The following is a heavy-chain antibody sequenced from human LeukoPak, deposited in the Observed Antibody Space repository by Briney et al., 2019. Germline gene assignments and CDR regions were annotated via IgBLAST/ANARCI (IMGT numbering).Heavy chain of an antibody. CDR1: GYTFTSYG. J-gene: IGHJ4*02. CDR3: ARSGGIQWLYSSFDY. D-gene: IGHD6-19*01. V-gene: IGHV1-18*01. Sequence: ASVKVSCKASGYTFTSYGISWVRQAPGQGLEWMGWISAYNGNTNYAQKLQGRVTMTTDTSTSTAYMELRSLRSDDTAVYYCARSGGIQWLYSSFDYWGQGTLVTVSS. CDR2: ISAYNGNT.